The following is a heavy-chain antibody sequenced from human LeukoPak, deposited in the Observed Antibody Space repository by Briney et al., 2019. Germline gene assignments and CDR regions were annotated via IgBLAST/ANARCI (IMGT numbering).Heavy chain of an antibody. J-gene: IGHJ3*02. V-gene: IGHV4-39*07. CDR3: ARVPVMITFGGVIVIEYAFDI. D-gene: IGHD3-16*02. Sequence: SETLSLTCTVSGGSISSSSYYWGWIRQPPGKGLEWIGSIYYSGSTYYNPSLKSRVTISVDTSKNQFSLKLSSVTAADTAVYYCARVPVMITFGGVIVIEYAFDIWGQGTMVTVSS. CDR2: IYYSGST. CDR1: GGSISSSSYY.